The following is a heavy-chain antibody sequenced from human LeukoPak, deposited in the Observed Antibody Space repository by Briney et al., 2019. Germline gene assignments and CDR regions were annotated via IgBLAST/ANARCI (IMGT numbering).Heavy chain of an antibody. CDR2: IYYSGST. D-gene: IGHD2-2*01. CDR3: ARVIIGYCSSTSCYVEGYYFDY. Sequence: SETLSLTCTVSGGSVSSDSYYWSWIRQPPGKGLEWIGYIYYSGSTNYNPSLKSRVTTSVDTSKNQFSLKLSSVTAADTAVYYCARVIIGYCSSTSCYVEGYYFDYWGQGTLVTVSS. J-gene: IGHJ4*02. CDR1: GGSVSSDSYY. V-gene: IGHV4-61*01.